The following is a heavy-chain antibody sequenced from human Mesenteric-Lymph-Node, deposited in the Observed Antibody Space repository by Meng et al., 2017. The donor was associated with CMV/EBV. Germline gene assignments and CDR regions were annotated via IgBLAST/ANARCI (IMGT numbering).Heavy chain of an antibody. CDR3: ATIITARPS. V-gene: IGHV4-59*11. CDR2: IYNSGNT. CDR1: GGSITSHY. D-gene: IGHD6-6*01. Sequence: GSLRLSCTVSGGSITSHYWNWIRQPPGKGLEWIGNIYNSGNTNYNPSLKSRVTISIDTSKNQFSLNLISVTTADTAVYYCATIITARPSWGQGTLVTVSS. J-gene: IGHJ4*02.